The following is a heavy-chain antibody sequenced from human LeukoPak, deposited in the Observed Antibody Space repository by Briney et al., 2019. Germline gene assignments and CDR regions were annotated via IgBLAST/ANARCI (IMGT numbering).Heavy chain of an antibody. D-gene: IGHD5-18*01. V-gene: IGHV3-23*01. CDR3: AKEHNYGLDYFDY. CDR1: GFTFSNHG. CDR2: VSPPGGGT. Sequence: GGSLRLSCAASGFTFSNHGMNWVRQAPGKGLEWLSGVSPPGGGTYYADSVKGRFTISRDNSKNTVYLQMNSLRAEDTAVYYCAKEHNYGLDYFDYWGQGTLVTVSS. J-gene: IGHJ4*02.